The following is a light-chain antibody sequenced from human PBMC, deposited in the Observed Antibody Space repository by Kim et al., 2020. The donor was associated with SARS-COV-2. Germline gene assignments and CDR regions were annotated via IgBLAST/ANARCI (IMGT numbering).Light chain of an antibody. CDR3: QVWDRSTVV. Sequence: SVALGQTARITCGGNNIGSKNVHWYQQKPGQAPVLVIYRDSNRPSGIPERFSGSNSGNTATLTISRAQAGDEADYYCQVWDRSTVVFGGGTKLTVL. V-gene: IGLV3-9*01. J-gene: IGLJ2*01. CDR2: RDS. CDR1: NIGSKN.